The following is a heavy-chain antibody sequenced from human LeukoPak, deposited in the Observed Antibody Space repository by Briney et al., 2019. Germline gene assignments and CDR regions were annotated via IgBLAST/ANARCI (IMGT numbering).Heavy chain of an antibody. V-gene: IGHV3-11*04. J-gene: IGHJ3*02. CDR3: ASWRWLQLGAFDI. CDR1: GFTFSDYY. Sequence: PGGSLRLSCAASGFTFSDYYMSWIRQAPGKGLEWVSYISSSGSTIYYADSVKGRFTISRDNAKNSLYLQMNSLRAEDTAVYYCASWRWLQLGAFDIWGQGTMVTVSS. CDR2: ISSSGSTI. D-gene: IGHD5-24*01.